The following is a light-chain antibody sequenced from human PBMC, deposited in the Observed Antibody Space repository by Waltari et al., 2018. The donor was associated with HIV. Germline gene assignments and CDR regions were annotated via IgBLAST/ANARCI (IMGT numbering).Light chain of an antibody. CDR2: DVS. V-gene: IGLV2-18*02. Sequence: QSALTQPPSVSGSLGQSVTISCTGTSSDVGNYNEVSWYQQSPGTAPKLMIYDVSNRPSVVPDRFSGSKSCNTASLTISGLQAEDEADYYCSSFTTIITVVFGGGTKLTVL. CDR1: SSDVGNYNE. J-gene: IGLJ2*01. CDR3: SSFTTIITVV.